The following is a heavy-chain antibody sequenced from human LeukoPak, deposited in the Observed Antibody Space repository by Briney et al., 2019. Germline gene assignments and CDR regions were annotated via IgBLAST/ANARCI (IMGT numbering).Heavy chain of an antibody. Sequence: GESLKISCKGSGYSFTSYWIGWVRQMPGKGLEWMGIIYPGDSDTRYSPSFQGQVTISADKSISTAYLQWSSLKASDTAMYYCASTVTTHSGNYYYGMDVWGHGTTVTVSS. CDR1: GYSFTSYW. D-gene: IGHD4-17*01. J-gene: IGHJ6*02. V-gene: IGHV5-51*01. CDR3: ASTVTTHSGNYYYGMDV. CDR2: IYPGDSDT.